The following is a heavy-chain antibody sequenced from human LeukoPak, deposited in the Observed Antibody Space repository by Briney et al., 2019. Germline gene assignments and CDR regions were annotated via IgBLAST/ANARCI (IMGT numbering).Heavy chain of an antibody. CDR3: AREFASYGEMYPFDY. D-gene: IGHD5-24*01. J-gene: IGHJ4*02. CDR2: ISYDGSNK. Sequence: PGGSLRLSCSASGFTFNTYGMHWVRQAPGKGLEWVAVISYDGSNKYYADSVKGRFTISRDNSKNTLYLQMNSLRAEDTAVYYCAREFASYGEMYPFDYWGQGTLVIVSS. V-gene: IGHV3-30*19. CDR1: GFTFNTYG.